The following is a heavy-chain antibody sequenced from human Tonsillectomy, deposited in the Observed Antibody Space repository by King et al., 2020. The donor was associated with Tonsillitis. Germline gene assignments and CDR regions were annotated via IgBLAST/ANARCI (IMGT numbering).Heavy chain of an antibody. V-gene: IGHV4-39*01. Sequence: QLQESGPGLVKPSETLSLTCIVSDVPISTSEYYWAWIRQPPGKGLEWIGSIYYGGGTHYTLSLKSRLTISVDSSKNLFSLNLRSVTAADTAVYHCARARNDCGGYHNGRDVGGEGTTVTVPS. D-gene: IGHD4-23*01. CDR3: ARARNDCGGYHNGRDV. CDR1: DVPISTSEYY. CDR2: IYYGGGT. J-gene: IGHJ6*04.